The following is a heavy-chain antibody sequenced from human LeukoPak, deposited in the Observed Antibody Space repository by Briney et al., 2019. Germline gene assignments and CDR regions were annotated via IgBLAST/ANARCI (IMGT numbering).Heavy chain of an antibody. CDR1: GFTFDDYA. CDR2: ISWNSGSI. Sequence: GGSLRLSCAASGFTFDDYAMHWVRQAPGKGLEWVSGISWNSGSIGYADSVKGRFTISRDNAKNSLYLQMNSLRAEDTALYYCAKARGIAAAGSVEGFDYWGQGTLVTVSS. D-gene: IGHD6-13*01. J-gene: IGHJ4*02. V-gene: IGHV3-9*01. CDR3: AKARGIAAAGSVEGFDY.